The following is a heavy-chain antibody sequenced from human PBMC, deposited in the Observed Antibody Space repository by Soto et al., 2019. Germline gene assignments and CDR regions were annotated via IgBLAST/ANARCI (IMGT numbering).Heavy chain of an antibody. CDR1: GYTFTSYA. CDR3: ARFRLSSGYYLFDY. Sequence: QVQLVQSGAEVKKPGASVKVSCKASGYTFTSYAMHWVRQAPGQRLEWMGWINAGNGNTKYSQKFQGRVTITRDTSASTAYMELSSLRSEDTAVYYCARFRLSSGYYLFDYWGQRTLVTVSS. V-gene: IGHV1-3*01. J-gene: IGHJ4*02. CDR2: INAGNGNT. D-gene: IGHD3-22*01.